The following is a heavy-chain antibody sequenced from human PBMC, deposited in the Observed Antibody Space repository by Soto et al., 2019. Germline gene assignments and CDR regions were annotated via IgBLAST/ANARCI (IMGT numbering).Heavy chain of an antibody. D-gene: IGHD6-25*01. V-gene: IGHV3-30*03. Sequence: QVQLVESGGGVVQPGRSLRLSCAASGFTFSSYGVHWVRQAPGKGLEWVAVVSYDGSNQNYADSVKGRFTISRDNSKNTLYLQMNSRRDEDSAGYFCATSLSSSANFDYWGQGTLVTVSS. J-gene: IGHJ4*02. CDR1: GFTFSSYG. CDR2: VSYDGSNQ. CDR3: ATSLSSSANFDY.